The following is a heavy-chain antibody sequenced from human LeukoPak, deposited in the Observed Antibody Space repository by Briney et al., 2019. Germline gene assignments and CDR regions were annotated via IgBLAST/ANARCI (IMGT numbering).Heavy chain of an antibody. D-gene: IGHD3-10*01. CDR3: ARAHSRNYYYYGIDV. Sequence: ASVKVSCKVSGYTLTELSMHWVRQAPGKGLEWMGGTIPIFGTAHYAQKFQGRVTIAADGSTSTVYMELSSLRSEDTAVYYCARAHSRNYYYYGIDVWGQGTTVTVSS. V-gene: IGHV1-69*13. CDR1: GYTLTELS. CDR2: TIPIFGTA. J-gene: IGHJ6*02.